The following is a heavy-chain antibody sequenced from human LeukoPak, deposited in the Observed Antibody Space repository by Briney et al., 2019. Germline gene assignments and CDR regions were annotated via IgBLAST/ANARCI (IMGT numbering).Heavy chain of an antibody. CDR1: GGSISSGSYY. CDR3: ARADRFTFGGVIVIQAFDY. D-gene: IGHD3-16*02. CDR2: IYTSGST. Sequence: PSQTLSLTCTVSGGSISSGSYYWSWIRQPAGKGREWIGRIYTSGSTNYNPCLKSRVTISVDTSKNQFSLKLSSVTAADTAVYYCARADRFTFGGVIVIQAFDYWGQGTLVTVSS. J-gene: IGHJ4*02. V-gene: IGHV4-61*02.